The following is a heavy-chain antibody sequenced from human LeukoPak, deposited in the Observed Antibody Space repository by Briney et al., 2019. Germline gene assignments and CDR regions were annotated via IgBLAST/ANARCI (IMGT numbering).Heavy chain of an antibody. V-gene: IGHV4-39*01. J-gene: IGHJ5*02. CDR1: GGSISSISYY. CDR3: ARGDYGTPLNWFDP. D-gene: IGHD4-17*01. CDR2: IYYSGST. Sequence: SETLSLTCTVSGGSISSISYYWGWIRQPPGKGLEWIGSIYYSGSTYDNPSLKSRVTMSVDTAKNQFPLKLSSVTAADMAVYYCARGDYGTPLNWFDPWGQGTLVTVSS.